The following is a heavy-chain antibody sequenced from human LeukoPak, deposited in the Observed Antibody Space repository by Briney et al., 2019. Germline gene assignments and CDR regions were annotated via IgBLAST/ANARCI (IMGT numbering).Heavy chain of an antibody. Sequence: GASVKVSCKTSGYTFTAYYMHWLRQAPGQGLEWMGWVNPKTGATNYAQRFHGRVTMTRDTSISTAYMELTSLGSDDTAVYFCAPTPPHYYDDSGYFDYWGQGTLVTVSS. CDR1: GYTFTAYY. CDR2: VNPKTGAT. J-gene: IGHJ4*02. V-gene: IGHV1-2*02. CDR3: APTPPHYYDDSGYFDY. D-gene: IGHD3-22*01.